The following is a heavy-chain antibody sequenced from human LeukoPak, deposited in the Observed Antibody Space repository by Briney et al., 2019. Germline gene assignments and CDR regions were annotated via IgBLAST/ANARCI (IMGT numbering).Heavy chain of an antibody. CDR3: ARAQQLVPHNFDY. V-gene: IGHV3-21*01. D-gene: IGHD6-13*01. CDR1: GFTFSSYS. CDR2: ISSSSSYI. Sequence: GGPLRLSCAASGFTFSSYSMNWVRQAPGKGLEWVSSISSSSSYIYYADSVKGRFTISRDNAKNSLYLQMNSLRAEDTAVYYCARAQQLVPHNFDYWGQGTLVTVSS. J-gene: IGHJ4*02.